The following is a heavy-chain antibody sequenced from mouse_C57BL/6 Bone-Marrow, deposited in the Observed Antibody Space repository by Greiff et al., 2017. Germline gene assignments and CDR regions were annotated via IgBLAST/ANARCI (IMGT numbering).Heavy chain of an antibody. V-gene: IGHV1-50*01. CDR3: AREGITTVVAPLDFDV. D-gene: IGHD1-1*01. Sequence: VQLQQPGAELVKPGASVKLSCTASGYTFTSYWMQWVKQRPGQGLEWIGELDPSDSYTNYNQKFKGKATLTVDTSSSTAYLQLSSLTSEDSAVYYGAREGITTVVAPLDFDVWGTGTTVTVSA. CDR1: GYTFTSYW. J-gene: IGHJ1*03. CDR2: LDPSDSYT.